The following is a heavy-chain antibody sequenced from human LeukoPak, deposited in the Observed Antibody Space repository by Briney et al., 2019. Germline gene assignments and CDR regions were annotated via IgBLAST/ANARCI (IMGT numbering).Heavy chain of an antibody. CDR1: GFIFSSYA. V-gene: IGHV3-23*01. J-gene: IGHJ4*02. Sequence: GGSLRLSCAASGFIFSSYAMSWVRQAPGKGLEWVSSVSGGGGSTYYADSVKGRFTISRDNSKNTLYLQMNSLRAEDTAVYYCAKDHVRAARPKPLDYWGQGTLVTVSS. CDR2: VSGGGGST. D-gene: IGHD6-6*01. CDR3: AKDHVRAARPKPLDY.